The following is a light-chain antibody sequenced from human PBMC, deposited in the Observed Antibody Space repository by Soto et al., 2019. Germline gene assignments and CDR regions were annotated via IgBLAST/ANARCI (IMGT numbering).Light chain of an antibody. V-gene: IGKV3-15*01. CDR1: QGVGSN. Sequence: ETVMTQSPATLAVSPGERVTLSCRASQGVGSNLAWYQQKSGQAPRLLIYGASTRPTGIPARFSGSGSGTEFTLTISSLQSEDFAIYFCQQYNNWPPVTFGQGTRLEIK. CDR3: QQYNNWPPVT. CDR2: GAS. J-gene: IGKJ5*01.